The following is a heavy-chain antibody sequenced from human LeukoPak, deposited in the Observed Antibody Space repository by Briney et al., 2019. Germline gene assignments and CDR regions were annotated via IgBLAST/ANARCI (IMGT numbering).Heavy chain of an antibody. D-gene: IGHD6-13*01. V-gene: IGHV4-34*01. Sequence: SETLSLTCAVYGGSFSGYYWSWIRQPPGKGLEWIGEINHSGSTNYNPSLKSRVPISVDTSKNQFSLKLSSVTAADTAVYYCARAFSSSWYAGVGYDYWGQGTLVTVSS. CDR3: ARAFSSSWYAGVGYDY. J-gene: IGHJ4*02. CDR1: GGSFSGYY. CDR2: INHSGST.